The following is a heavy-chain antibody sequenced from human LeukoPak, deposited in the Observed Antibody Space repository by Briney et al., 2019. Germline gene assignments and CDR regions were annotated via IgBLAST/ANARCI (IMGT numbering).Heavy chain of an antibody. Sequence: SETLSLTCTVSGGSISSYYWSWIRQPPGKGLEWIGYIYYSGSTNYNPSLKSRVTISVDTSKNQFSLKLSSVTAADTAVCYCAGPSSGYYHDAFDIWGQGTMVTVSS. D-gene: IGHD3-22*01. V-gene: IGHV4-59*01. CDR1: GGSISSYY. CDR2: IYYSGST. CDR3: AGPSSGYYHDAFDI. J-gene: IGHJ3*02.